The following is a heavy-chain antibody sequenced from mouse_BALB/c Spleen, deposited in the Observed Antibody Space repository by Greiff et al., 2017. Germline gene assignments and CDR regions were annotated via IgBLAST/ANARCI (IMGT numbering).Heavy chain of an antibody. J-gene: IGHJ4*01. Sequence: ESGPGLVKPSQSLSLTCSVTGYSITSGYYWNWIRQFPGNKLEWMGYISYDGSNNYNPSLKNRISITRDTSKNQFFLKLNSVTTEDTATYDCARGGGKAMDYWGQGTSVTVSS. CDR2: ISYDGSN. V-gene: IGHV3-6*02. CDR3: ARGGGKAMDY. CDR1: GYSITSGYY.